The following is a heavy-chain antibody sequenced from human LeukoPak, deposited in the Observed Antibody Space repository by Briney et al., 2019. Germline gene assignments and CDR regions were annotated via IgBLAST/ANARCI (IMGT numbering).Heavy chain of an antibody. CDR3: ARRYCSSTSCYVLDY. CDR1: GGSISSSSYY. CDR2: IYYSGST. J-gene: IGHJ4*02. Sequence: SGTLSLTCTVSGGSISSSSYYWGWIRQPPGKGLEWIGSIYYSGSTYYNPSLKSRVTISVDTSKNQFSLKLSSVTAADTAVYYCARRYCSSTSCYVLDYWGQGTLVTVSS. D-gene: IGHD2-2*01. V-gene: IGHV4-39*01.